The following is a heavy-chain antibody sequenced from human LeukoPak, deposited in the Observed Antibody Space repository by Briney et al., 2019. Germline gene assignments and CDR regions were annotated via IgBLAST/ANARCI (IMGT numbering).Heavy chain of an antibody. J-gene: IGHJ4*02. Sequence: PGGSLRLSCTASDFTVTNTYMSWVRQAPGKGLEWVSLIFSGGSTYYADSVKGRFTISRDNSKNTVYLEMNNLRVEDTAMYYCARDSPVLTVWGQGTLVTVSS. CDR3: ARDSPVLTV. CDR2: IFSGGST. V-gene: IGHV3-53*01. CDR1: DFTVTNTY. D-gene: IGHD3-9*01.